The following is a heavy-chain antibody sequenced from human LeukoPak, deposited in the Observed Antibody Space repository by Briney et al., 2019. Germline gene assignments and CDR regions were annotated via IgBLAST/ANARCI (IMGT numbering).Heavy chain of an antibody. J-gene: IGHJ4*02. CDR2: IYYSGST. V-gene: IGHV4-59*01. CDR1: GGSISSYY. Sequence: SETLSLTCTVSGGSISSYYWSWIRQPPGKGLKWIGYIYYSGSTKYNPSLKSRVTISEDTSKNQFSLKLSSVTAADTAVYYCATTYYYGSGTYSLVYWGQGTLVTVSS. CDR3: ATTYYYGSGTYSLVY. D-gene: IGHD3-10*01.